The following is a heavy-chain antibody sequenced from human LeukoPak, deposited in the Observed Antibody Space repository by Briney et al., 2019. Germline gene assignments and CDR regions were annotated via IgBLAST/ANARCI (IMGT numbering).Heavy chain of an antibody. CDR3: ARVHIVTGNYFDS. D-gene: IGHD2-21*01. Sequence: PSETLSLTCNVSGDSISSYYWSWLRQPGGKALEWIGRIYTSGYTNYNPSLESRVTMSIDTSKGQFSLKLRSVTAADTAVYYCARVHIVTGNYFDSWGLGALVTVSS. J-gene: IGHJ4*02. CDR1: GDSISSYY. CDR2: IYTSGYT. V-gene: IGHV4-4*07.